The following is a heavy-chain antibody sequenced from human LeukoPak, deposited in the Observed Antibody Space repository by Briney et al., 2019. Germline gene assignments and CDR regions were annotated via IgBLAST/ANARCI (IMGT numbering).Heavy chain of an antibody. V-gene: IGHV3-30*04. D-gene: IGHD1-26*01. J-gene: IGHJ4*02. Sequence: PGGSLRLSCAASGLTFSSYAMHWVRQAPGKGLEWVAVISYDGSNKYYADSVKGRFTISRDNSKNTLYLQMNSLRAEDTAVYYCARDRIWERVGSYFDYWGQGALVTVSS. CDR1: GLTFSSYA. CDR2: ISYDGSNK. CDR3: ARDRIWERVGSYFDY.